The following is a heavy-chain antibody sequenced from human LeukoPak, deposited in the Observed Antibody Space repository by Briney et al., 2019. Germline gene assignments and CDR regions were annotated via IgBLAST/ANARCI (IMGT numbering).Heavy chain of an antibody. V-gene: IGHV3-21*01. CDR2: ISSSSSYI. Sequence: GGSLRLSCAASGFTFSSYSMNWVRQAPGKGLEWVSSISSSSSYIYYADSVKGRFTVPRDNAKNSLYLQMNSLRAEDTAVYYCARGKYCTNGVCYHYYYYYMDVWGKGTTVTVSS. CDR1: GFTFSSYS. J-gene: IGHJ6*03. D-gene: IGHD2-8*01. CDR3: ARGKYCTNGVCYHYYYYYMDV.